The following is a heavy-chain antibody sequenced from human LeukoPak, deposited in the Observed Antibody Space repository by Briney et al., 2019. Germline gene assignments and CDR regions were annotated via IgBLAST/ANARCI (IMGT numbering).Heavy chain of an antibody. V-gene: IGHV3-66*01. CDR3: ARATYGYSGYGGTYDYYYYGMDV. D-gene: IGHD5-12*01. Sequence: GGSLRLSCAASGFTVSGNYMSWVRQAPGKGLEWVSVIYSGGDTYYADSVKGRFTISRDNSKNTLYLQMNSLRAEDTAVYYCARATYGYSGYGGTYDYYYYGMDVWAKGPRSPSP. J-gene: IGHJ6*02. CDR2: IYSGGDT. CDR1: GFTVSGNY.